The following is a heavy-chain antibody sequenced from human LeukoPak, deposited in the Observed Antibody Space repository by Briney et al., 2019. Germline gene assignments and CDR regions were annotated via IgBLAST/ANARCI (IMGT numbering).Heavy chain of an antibody. V-gene: IGHV1-69*06. J-gene: IGHJ6*03. CDR2: IIPIFATA. CDR1: GGTFSSYA. D-gene: IGHD6-19*01. Sequence: SVKVSCKASGGTFSSYAISWVRQAPGQGLEWMGGIIPIFATANYAQKFQGRVTITADKSTSTAYMELSSLTSEDTAVYYCARGGSSGWRYYYYMDVWGKGTTVTVSS. CDR3: ARGGSSGWRYYYYMDV.